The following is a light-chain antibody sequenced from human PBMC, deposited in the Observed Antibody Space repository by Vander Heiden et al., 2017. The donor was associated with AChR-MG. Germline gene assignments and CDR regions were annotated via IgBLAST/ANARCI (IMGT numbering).Light chain of an antibody. CDR2: LGS. V-gene: IGKV2-28*01. CDR1: QSLLHDNGAHY. CDR3: MQTLQTPRT. J-gene: IGKJ3*01. Sequence: IVMTQSPLSLPVTPGEPASVSCRSDQSLLHDNGAHYLDRYLQKPGQSPQLLIYLGSYRAAGVPDRFSGSGSGTDFTLRISRVEAEDVGVYYCMQTLQTPRTFGPGTKVDIK.